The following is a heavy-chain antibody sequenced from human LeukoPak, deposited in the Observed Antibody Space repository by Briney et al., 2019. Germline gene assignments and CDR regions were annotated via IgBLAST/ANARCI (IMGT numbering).Heavy chain of an antibody. V-gene: IGHV4-59*08. J-gene: IGHJ4*02. CDR2: IYYSGST. CDR3: ARVKYYYDSSGYLTAYYFDY. Sequence: SETLSPTCAVYGGSFSGYYWSWIRQPPGKGLEWIGYIYYSGSTNYNPSLKSRVTISLDTSKNQFSLKLSSVTAADTAVYYCARVKYYYDSSGYLTAYYFDYWGQGTLVTVSS. D-gene: IGHD3-22*01. CDR1: GGSFSGYY.